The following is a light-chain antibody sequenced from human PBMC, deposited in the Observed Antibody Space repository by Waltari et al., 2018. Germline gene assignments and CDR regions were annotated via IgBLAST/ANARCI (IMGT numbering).Light chain of an antibody. J-gene: IGKJ1*01. CDR2: DAS. Sequence: EIVLTQSPGTLSLSPGERATLSCRASPSVGRYFAWYQQKPGQAPRLLIYDASTRATGIPERFSGSGSGTDFSLTISRLESEDFAVYYCQKYVNLPATFGQGTKVEIK. CDR1: PSVGRY. V-gene: IGKV3-20*01. CDR3: QKYVNLPAT.